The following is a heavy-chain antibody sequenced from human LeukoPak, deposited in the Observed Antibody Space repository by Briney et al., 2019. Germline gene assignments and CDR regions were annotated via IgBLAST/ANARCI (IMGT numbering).Heavy chain of an antibody. CDR1: GGTFSSYA. J-gene: IGHJ5*02. D-gene: IGHD2-2*02. CDR2: IIPILGIA. V-gene: IGHV1-69*04. CDR3: ARFYCSSTSCYTNWFDP. Sequence: SVKVSCKASGGTFSSYAISWVRQAPGQGLEWMGRIIPILGIANYAQKFQGRVTITADKSTSTAYMELSSLRSEDTAVYYCARFYCSSTSCYTNWFDPWGQGTLVTVSS.